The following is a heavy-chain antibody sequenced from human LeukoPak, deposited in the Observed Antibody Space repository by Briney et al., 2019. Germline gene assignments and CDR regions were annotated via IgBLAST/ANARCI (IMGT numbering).Heavy chain of an antibody. J-gene: IGHJ5*02. CDR1: GFTFSSYE. CDR3: ARVGLQYNWFDP. CDR2: ISSSGSTI. V-gene: IGHV3-48*03. Sequence: QAGGSLRLSCAASGFTFSSYEMNWVRQAPGKGLEWVSYISSSGSTIYYADSVKGRFTISRDNAKNSLYLQMNSLRAEDTAAYYCARVGLQYNWFDPWGQGTLVTVSS. D-gene: IGHD3-16*01.